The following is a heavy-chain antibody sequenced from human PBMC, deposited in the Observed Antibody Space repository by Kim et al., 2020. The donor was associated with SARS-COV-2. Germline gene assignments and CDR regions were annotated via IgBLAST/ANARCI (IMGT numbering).Heavy chain of an antibody. D-gene: IGHD6-13*01. V-gene: IGHV3-11*01. Sequence: GGSLRLSCAASGFTVSDYYMSWIRQAPGKGLEWVSYISSSGRTIYYADAVKGRFTISRDNAKNSLYLQMNSLRAEDTDVYYCARGRGAAGPFYYYYYGMDVWGQGTTVTVSS. CDR1: GFTVSDYY. CDR3: ARGRGAAGPFYYYYYGMDV. CDR2: ISSSGRTI. J-gene: IGHJ6*02.